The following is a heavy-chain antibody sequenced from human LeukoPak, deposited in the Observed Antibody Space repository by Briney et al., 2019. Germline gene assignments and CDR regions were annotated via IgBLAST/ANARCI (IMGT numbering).Heavy chain of an antibody. CDR2: SNHSGST. D-gene: IGHD3-16*02. Sequence: SETLALTCAVYGGSFSGYYWSWIRQPPGKGLEWIGESNHSGSTNYNPSLKSRVTISVDTSKNQFSLKLSSVTAADTAVYYCARCPYGRRGSYRYRWYFDLWGRGTLVTVSS. CDR3: ARCPYGRRGSYRYRWYFDL. V-gene: IGHV4-34*01. J-gene: IGHJ2*01. CDR1: GGSFSGYY.